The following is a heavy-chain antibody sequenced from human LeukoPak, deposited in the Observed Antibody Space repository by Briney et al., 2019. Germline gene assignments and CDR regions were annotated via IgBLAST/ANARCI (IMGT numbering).Heavy chain of an antibody. CDR2: ISYDGSNK. V-gene: IGHV3-30*18. Sequence: GGSLRLSCAATGFIFSTYGMHWVRQAPGKGLEWVAVISYDGSNKYYADSVKGRFTISRDNSKNTLYLQMNSLRAEDTAVYYCAKDPTVAGTRGMDYWGQGTLVTVSS. D-gene: IGHD6-19*01. J-gene: IGHJ4*02. CDR3: AKDPTVAGTRGMDY. CDR1: GFIFSTYG.